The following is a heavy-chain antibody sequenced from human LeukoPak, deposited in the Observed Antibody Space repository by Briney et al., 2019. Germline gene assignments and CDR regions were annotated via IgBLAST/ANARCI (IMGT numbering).Heavy chain of an antibody. CDR3: AKQGAPGDAFDI. V-gene: IGHV4-39*01. CDR1: GGSISSSSYY. D-gene: IGHD1-26*01. Sequence: SETLSLTCTVSGGSISSSSYYWGWIRQPPGKGLEWIGSIYYSGSTYYNPSLKSRVTISVDTSKNQFSLKLSSVTAADTAVYYCAKQGAPGDAFDIWGQGTMVTVSS. J-gene: IGHJ3*02. CDR2: IYYSGST.